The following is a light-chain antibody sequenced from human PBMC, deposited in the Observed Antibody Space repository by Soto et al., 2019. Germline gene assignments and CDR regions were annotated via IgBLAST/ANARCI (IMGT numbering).Light chain of an antibody. V-gene: IGLV1-40*01. Sequence: QSVLTQPPSVSGAPGQRVTISCTGSSSNIGAGYDVNWYQRLPGAAPRLLIYGNTNRPSGVPDRFSGSKSGASASLAIAGLQAEDEADYYCAAWDDSLIGVAFGGGTKLTVL. J-gene: IGLJ2*01. CDR3: AAWDDSLIGVA. CDR1: SSNIGAGYD. CDR2: GNT.